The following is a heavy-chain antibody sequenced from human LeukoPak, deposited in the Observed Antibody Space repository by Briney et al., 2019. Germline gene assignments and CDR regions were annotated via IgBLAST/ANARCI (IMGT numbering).Heavy chain of an antibody. J-gene: IGHJ3*02. D-gene: IGHD1-26*01. CDR1: GVTLSNYA. V-gene: IGHV3-23*01. CDR3: AREGIVGARYVDI. CDR2: ISSSGSGGNT. Sequence: HPGGSLRLSCVASGVTLSNYAMSWARQAPGKGLEWVSGISSSGSGGNTYYADSVKGRFTISRDNAKNSLYLQMYSLRAEDTAVYYCAREGIVGARYVDIWGQGTMVTVSS.